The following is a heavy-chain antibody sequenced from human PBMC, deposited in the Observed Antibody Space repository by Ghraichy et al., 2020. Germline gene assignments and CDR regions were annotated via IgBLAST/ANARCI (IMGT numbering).Heavy chain of an antibody. CDR3: ATYSSGYSHTSEDAFDI. CDR2: IIPILGIA. CDR1: GGTFSSYA. J-gene: IGHJ3*02. Sequence: SVKVSCKASGGTFSSYAISWVRQAPGQGLEWMGRIIPILGIANYAQKFQGRVTITADKSTSTAYMELSSLRSEDTAVYYCATYSSGYSHTSEDAFDIWGQGTMVTVSS. V-gene: IGHV1-69*04. D-gene: IGHD3-22*01.